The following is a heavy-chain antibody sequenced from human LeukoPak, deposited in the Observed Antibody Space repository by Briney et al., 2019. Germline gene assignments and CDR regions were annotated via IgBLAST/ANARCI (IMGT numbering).Heavy chain of an antibody. V-gene: IGHV3-20*04. J-gene: IGHJ1*01. CDR3: ARDQRIGWQTVGGYFQH. CDR2: INWNGGST. D-gene: IGHD4-23*01. Sequence: GGSLRLSCAASGFTFDDYGMSWVRQAPGKGLEWVSGINWNGGSTGYADSVKGRFTISRDNAKNSLYLQMNSLRAEDTALYYCARDQRIGWQTVGGYFQHWGQGTLVTVSS. CDR1: GFTFDDYG.